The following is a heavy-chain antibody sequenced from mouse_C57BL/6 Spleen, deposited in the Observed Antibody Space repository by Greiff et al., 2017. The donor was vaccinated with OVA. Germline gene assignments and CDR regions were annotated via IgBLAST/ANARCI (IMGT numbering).Heavy chain of an antibody. CDR2: IWRGGST. CDR1: GFSLTSYG. V-gene: IGHV2-5*01. D-gene: IGHD2-4*01. Sequence: VKLMESGPGLVQPSQSLSITCTVSGFSLTSYGVHWVRQSPGKGLEWLGVIWRGGSTDYNAAFMSRLSITKDNSKSQVFFKMNSLQADDTAIYYCAKKAYDYDGGYAMDYWGQGTSVTVSS. J-gene: IGHJ4*01. CDR3: AKKAYDYDGGYAMDY.